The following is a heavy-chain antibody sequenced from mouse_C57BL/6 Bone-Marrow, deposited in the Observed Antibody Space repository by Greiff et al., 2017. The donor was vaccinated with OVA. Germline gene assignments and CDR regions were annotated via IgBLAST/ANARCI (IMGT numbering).Heavy chain of an antibody. V-gene: IGHV5-15*04. CDR3: ARHPPHYYGSSLWYFDV. Sequence: EVMLVESGGGLVQPGGSLKLSCAASGFTFSDYGMAWVRQAPRKGPEWVAFISNLAYSIYYADTVTGRFTISSENAKNTLYLEMSSLRSEDTAMYYCARHPPHYYGSSLWYFDVWGTGTTVTVSS. J-gene: IGHJ1*03. CDR1: GFTFSDYG. D-gene: IGHD1-1*01. CDR2: ISNLAYSI.